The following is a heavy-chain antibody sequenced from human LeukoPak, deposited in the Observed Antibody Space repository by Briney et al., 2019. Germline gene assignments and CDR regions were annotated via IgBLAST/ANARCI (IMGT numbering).Heavy chain of an antibody. CDR1: GYTFTGYY. Sequence: VASVKVSCKASGYTFTGYYMHWVRQAPGQGLEWMGWINPNSGGTNYAQKFQGRVTMTRDASISTAYMELSRLRSDDTAVYYCASKLWFGEYPQGYNWFDPWGQGTLVTVSS. V-gene: IGHV1-2*02. J-gene: IGHJ5*02. D-gene: IGHD3-10*01. CDR3: ASKLWFGEYPQGYNWFDP. CDR2: INPNSGGT.